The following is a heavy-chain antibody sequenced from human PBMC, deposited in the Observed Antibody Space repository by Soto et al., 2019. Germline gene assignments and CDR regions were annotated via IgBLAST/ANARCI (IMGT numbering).Heavy chain of an antibody. V-gene: IGHV5-51*01. CDR3: ARSHHPPTQWLVQGNWFDP. J-gene: IGHJ5*02. D-gene: IGHD6-19*01. CDR1: GYSFTSYW. CDR2: IYPGDSDT. Sequence: PGETLKISCKGSGYSFTSYWIGWVRQMPGKGLEWMGIIYPGDSDTRYSPSFQGQVTISADKSISTAYLQWSSLKASDTAMYYCARSHHPPTQWLVQGNWFDPWGQGTLVTVSS.